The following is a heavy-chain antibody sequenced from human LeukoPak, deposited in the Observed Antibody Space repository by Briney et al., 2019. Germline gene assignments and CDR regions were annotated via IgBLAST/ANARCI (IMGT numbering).Heavy chain of an antibody. CDR2: IRSKAYGGTT. CDR1: GFTFGDYA. D-gene: IGHD5-12*01. CDR3: AKVWLPGYFDY. Sequence: GGSLRLSCTASGFTFGDYAMSWFRQAPGKGLEWVGFIRSKAYGGTTEYAASVKGRFTISRDDSKNTLYLQMNSLRAEDTAVYYCAKVWLPGYFDYWGQGTLVTVSS. V-gene: IGHV3-49*03. J-gene: IGHJ4*02.